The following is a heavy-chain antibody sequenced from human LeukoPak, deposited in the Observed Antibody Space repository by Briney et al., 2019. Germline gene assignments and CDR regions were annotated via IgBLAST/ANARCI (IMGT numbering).Heavy chain of an antibody. V-gene: IGHV3-20*04. J-gene: IGHJ3*01. CDR2: INWNGGKT. Sequence: PGGSLRLSCAASGLIFSNYAMTWVRQAPGKGPEWVSGINWNGGKTDYADSVKGRFTISRDDAKNSLYLQMNSLRVKDTALYYCARDGRRSSWYRGGFHFWGQGTLVTVSS. D-gene: IGHD6-13*01. CDR3: ARDGRRSSWYRGGFHF. CDR1: GLIFSNYA.